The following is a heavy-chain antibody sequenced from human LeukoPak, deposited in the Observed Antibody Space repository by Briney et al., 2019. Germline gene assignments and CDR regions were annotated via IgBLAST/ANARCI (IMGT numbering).Heavy chain of an antibody. J-gene: IGHJ3*02. Sequence: SETLSLTCAVYGGSFSGYYWSWIRQPPGKGLEWIGEINHSGSTNYNPSLKSRVTISVDTSKNQFSLKLSSVTAADTAVYYCASILWFGESSPSDAFDIWGQGTMVTVSS. V-gene: IGHV4-34*01. CDR1: GGSFSGYY. CDR3: ASILWFGESSPSDAFDI. CDR2: INHSGST. D-gene: IGHD3-10*01.